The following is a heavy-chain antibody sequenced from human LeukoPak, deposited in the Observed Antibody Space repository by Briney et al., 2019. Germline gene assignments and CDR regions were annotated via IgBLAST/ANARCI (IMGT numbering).Heavy chain of an antibody. V-gene: IGHV4-34*01. CDR1: GGSFSGYY. J-gene: IGHJ4*02. CDR3: ARGIFGYSN. Sequence: SETLSLTCAVYGGSFSGYYWSWIRQPPGKGLEWIGEINHSGSTNYNPSLKSRVTISVDTSKNQFSLKLSSVTAADTAVYYCARGIFGYSNWGQGTLVTVSS. D-gene: IGHD5-18*01. CDR2: INHSGST.